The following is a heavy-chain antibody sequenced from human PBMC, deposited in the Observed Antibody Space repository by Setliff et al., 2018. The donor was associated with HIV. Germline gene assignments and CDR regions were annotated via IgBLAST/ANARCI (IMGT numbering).Heavy chain of an antibody. CDR3: ARFVQGVPLFDY. Sequence: PGGSLRLSCAASGFTFSTYWMSWVRQAPGKGLEWVANIKQDGSEKYYVDSVKGRFTISRDNAENSVYLEMNSLRVEDTAVYFCARFVQGVPLFDYWGQGTLVTVSS. V-gene: IGHV3-7*02. CDR1: GFTFSTYW. CDR2: IKQDGSEK. D-gene: IGHD3-10*01. J-gene: IGHJ4*02.